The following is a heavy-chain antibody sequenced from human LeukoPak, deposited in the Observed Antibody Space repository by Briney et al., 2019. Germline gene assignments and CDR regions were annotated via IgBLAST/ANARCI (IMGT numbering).Heavy chain of an antibody. D-gene: IGHD5-18*01. V-gene: IGHV3-7*01. CDR2: IKQDGSEK. Sequence: GGSLRLSCAASGFTFSSYWMSWVRQAPGKGLEWVANIKQDGSEKYYVDSVKGRFTISRDNAKNSLYLQMNSLRAEDTAVYYCARDDRGLQLWSYYYYYMDVWGKGTTVTVSS. CDR3: ARDDRGLQLWSYYYYYMDV. CDR1: GFTFSSYW. J-gene: IGHJ6*03.